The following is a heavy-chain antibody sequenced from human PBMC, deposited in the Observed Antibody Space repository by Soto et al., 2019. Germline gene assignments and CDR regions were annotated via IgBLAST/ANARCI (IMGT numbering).Heavy chain of an antibody. CDR1: GFTFSSYS. CDR3: ASTTMVRGLIVNAYYFDY. CDR2: ISSSSGTI. D-gene: IGHD3-10*01. V-gene: IGHV3-48*02. J-gene: IGHJ4*02. Sequence: GGSLRLSCAASGFTFSSYSMNWVRQAPGKGLEWVSYISSSSGTIYYADSVKGRFTISRDNAKNSLYVQMNSLRDEDTAVYYCASTTMVRGLIVNAYYFDYWGQGTLVTVSS.